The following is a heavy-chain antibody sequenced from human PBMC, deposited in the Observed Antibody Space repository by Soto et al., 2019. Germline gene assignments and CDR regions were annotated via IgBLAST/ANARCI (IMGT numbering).Heavy chain of an antibody. V-gene: IGHV3-23*01. J-gene: IGHJ4*02. CDR1: GFTFYNYA. D-gene: IGHD2-2*01. CDR3: AKLGSSSWSPHYYFDY. Sequence: GGSLRFSCAASGFTFYNYAMGWVRQAPGKGLEWVSAITGSGSDTYYVDSVKGRFTISRDNSENTLYLQMNSLRAEDTAIYYCAKLGSSSWSPHYYFDYWGQGTLVTVSS. CDR2: ITGSGSDT.